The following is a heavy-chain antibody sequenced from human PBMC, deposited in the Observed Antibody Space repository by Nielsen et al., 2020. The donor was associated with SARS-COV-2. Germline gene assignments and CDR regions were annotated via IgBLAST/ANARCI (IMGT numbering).Heavy chain of an antibody. CDR3: VREMNLIMPFDY. J-gene: IGHJ4*02. D-gene: IGHD2-2*01. CDR1: GFTFSSYW. Sequence: ETLSLTCAASGFTFSSYWMTWVRQAPGKGLEWVANIKQDGSEKYYVDSVKGRFTISRDNAKNSLYLQMNSLRAEDTAVYYCVREMNLIMPFDYWGQGTLVTVSS. CDR2: IKQDGSEK. V-gene: IGHV3-7*03.